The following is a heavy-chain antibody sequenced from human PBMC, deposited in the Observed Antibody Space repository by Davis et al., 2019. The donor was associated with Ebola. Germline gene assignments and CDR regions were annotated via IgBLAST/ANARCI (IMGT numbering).Heavy chain of an antibody. V-gene: IGHV3-23*01. CDR1: GFTFSSYG. Sequence: GGSLRLSCAASGFTFSSYGMHWVRQAPGKGLEWVSAISGSGGSTYYADSVKGRFTISRDNSKNTLYLQMNSLRAEDTALYYCAKDFATVTPYYFDYWGQGTLVTVSS. CDR2: ISGSGGST. D-gene: IGHD4-11*01. J-gene: IGHJ4*02. CDR3: AKDFATVTPYYFDY.